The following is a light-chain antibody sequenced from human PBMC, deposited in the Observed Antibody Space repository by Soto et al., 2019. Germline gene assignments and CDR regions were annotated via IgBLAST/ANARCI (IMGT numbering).Light chain of an antibody. V-gene: IGKV1-27*01. CDR1: QGISNY. J-gene: IGKJ1*01. Sequence: DIQMTQSPSSLSASVGDRVTITCRASQGISNYLAWYQQKPGKVPNVLIYAASTLQSGVPSRFSGSGSGTEFPLTISSLQPDDVATYYCQNYNSAPRTFGQGTKVEIK. CDR2: AAS. CDR3: QNYNSAPRT.